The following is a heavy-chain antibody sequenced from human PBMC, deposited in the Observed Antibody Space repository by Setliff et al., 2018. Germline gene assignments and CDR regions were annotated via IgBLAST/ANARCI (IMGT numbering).Heavy chain of an antibody. CDR2: IIPILGIA. CDR3: ARNYDSSGYSKSHLGYYYYGMDV. V-gene: IGHV1-69*10. D-gene: IGHD3-22*01. Sequence: SVKVSCKASGYTFTSYAMHWVRQAPGQRLEWMGGIIPILGIANYAQKFQGRVTITADESTSTAYMELSSLRSEDTAVYYCARNYDSSGYSKSHLGYYYYGMDVWGQGTTVPVSS. CDR1: GYTFTSYA. J-gene: IGHJ6*02.